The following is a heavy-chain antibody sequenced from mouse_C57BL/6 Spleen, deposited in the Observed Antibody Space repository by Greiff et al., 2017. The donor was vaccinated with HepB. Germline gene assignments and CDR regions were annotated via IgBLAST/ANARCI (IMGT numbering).Heavy chain of an antibody. CDR1: GFTFSDYG. V-gene: IGHV5-17*01. D-gene: IGHD2-2*01. Sequence: DVKLVESGGGLVKPGGSLKLSCAASGFTFSDYGMHWVRQAPEKGLEWVAYISSGSSTIYYADTVKGRFTISRDNAKNTLFLQMTSLRSEDTAMYYCARPGLRLYAMDYWGQGTSVTVSS. J-gene: IGHJ4*01. CDR2: ISSGSSTI. CDR3: ARPGLRLYAMDY.